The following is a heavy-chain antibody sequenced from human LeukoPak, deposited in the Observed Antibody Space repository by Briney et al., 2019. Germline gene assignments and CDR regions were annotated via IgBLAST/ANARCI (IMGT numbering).Heavy chain of an antibody. Sequence: SETLSLTCAVYGGSLRGYYWSWIRQPPGKGLEWIGEINHSVSTNYNPSLKSRVTISVDTSKNQFSLKLSSVTAADTAVYYCARGRVRPRSRSSSPSGSSSYYYYYMDVWGKGTTVTVSS. V-gene: IGHV4-34*01. J-gene: IGHJ6*03. CDR1: GGSLRGYY. CDR3: ARGRVRPRSRSSSPSGSSSYYYYYMDV. D-gene: IGHD6-6*01. CDR2: INHSVST.